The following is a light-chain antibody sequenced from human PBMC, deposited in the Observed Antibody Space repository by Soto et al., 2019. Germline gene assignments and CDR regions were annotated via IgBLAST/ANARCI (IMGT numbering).Light chain of an antibody. V-gene: IGKV3-20*01. J-gene: IGKJ1*01. CDR1: QSVSSTY. CDR3: QQYGSSSWT. CDR2: GAS. Sequence: EIVLTQSPGTLSLSPGERATLSCRASQSVSSTYFAWYQQRFGQAPRLLIYGASTRATGIPDRFSGSGSGTDFTLTISRLEPEDSAVYYCQQYGSSSWTFGQGTKVEI.